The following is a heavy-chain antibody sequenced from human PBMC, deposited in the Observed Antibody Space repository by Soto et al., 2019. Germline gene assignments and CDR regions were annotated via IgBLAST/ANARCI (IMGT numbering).Heavy chain of an antibody. J-gene: IGHJ4*02. V-gene: IGHV3-21*01. CDR3: ARVNQWLVQGFDY. CDR2: ISSSSSYI. CDR1: GFTFSSYS. Sequence: GGSLRLSCAASGFTFSSYSMNWVRQAPGKGLEWVSSISSSSSYIYYADSVKGRFTISRDNAKNSLYLQMNSLRAEDTAVYYCARVNQWLVQGFDYWGQGTLVTVSS. D-gene: IGHD6-19*01.